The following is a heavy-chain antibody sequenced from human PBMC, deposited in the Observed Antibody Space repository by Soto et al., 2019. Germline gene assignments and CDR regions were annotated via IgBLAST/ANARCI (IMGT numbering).Heavy chain of an antibody. J-gene: IGHJ6*03. D-gene: IGHD5-12*01. CDR1: GYTFTSYD. CDR2: MNPNSGNT. V-gene: IGHV1-8*01. Sequence: ASVKVSCKASGYTFTSYDINWVRQATGQGLEWMGWMNPNSGNTGYAQKFQGRVTMTRNTSISTAYMELSSLRSEDTAVYYCARVASGYDASYYYYYMDVWGKGTTVTVSS. CDR3: ARVASGYDASYYYYYMDV.